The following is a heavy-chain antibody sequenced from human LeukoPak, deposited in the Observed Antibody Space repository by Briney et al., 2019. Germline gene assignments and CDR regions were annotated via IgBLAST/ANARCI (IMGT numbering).Heavy chain of an antibody. J-gene: IGHJ6*02. D-gene: IGHD1-26*01. CDR2: ISYDGSNK. V-gene: IGHV3-30*18. CDR3: AKDRSLRVNGMDV. CDR1: GFTFSSYG. Sequence: PGRSLRLSCAASGFTFSSYGMHWVRQAPGKGLEGVAVISYDGSNKYYADSVKGRFTISRDNSKNTLYLQMNSLRAEDTAVYYCAKDRSLRVNGMDVWGQGTTVTVSS.